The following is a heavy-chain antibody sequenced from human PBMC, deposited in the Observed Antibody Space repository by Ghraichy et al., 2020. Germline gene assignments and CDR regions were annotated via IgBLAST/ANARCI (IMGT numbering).Heavy chain of an antibody. Sequence: ASVKVSCKVSGYTLTELSMHWVRQAPGKGLEWMGGFDPEDGETIYAQKFQGRVTMTEDTSTDTAYMELSSLRSDDTAVYYCARDIRRNYYDSSGYLIENGMDVWGQGTTVTVSS. CDR1: GYTLTELS. CDR3: ARDIRRNYYDSSGYLIENGMDV. D-gene: IGHD3-22*01. V-gene: IGHV1-24*01. CDR2: FDPEDGET. J-gene: IGHJ6*02.